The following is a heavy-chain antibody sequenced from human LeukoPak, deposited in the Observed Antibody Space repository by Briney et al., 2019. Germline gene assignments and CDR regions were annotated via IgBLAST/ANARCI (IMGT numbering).Heavy chain of an antibody. CDR3: ARVMGGSYLDY. Sequence: ASVKVSCKASGYSFTSFPIIWVRQAPGQGLEWMGWISAYNGNTNYAQKLQGRVTMTTDTSTSTAFMEPRSLTSDDTAVYYCARVMGGSYLDYWGQGTLVIVSS. CDR2: ISAYNGNT. J-gene: IGHJ4*02. V-gene: IGHV1-18*01. D-gene: IGHD3-16*02. CDR1: GYSFTSFP.